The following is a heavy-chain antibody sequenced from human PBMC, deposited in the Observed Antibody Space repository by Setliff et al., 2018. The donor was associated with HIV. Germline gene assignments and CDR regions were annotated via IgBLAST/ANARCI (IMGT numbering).Heavy chain of an antibody. J-gene: IGHJ3*02. CDR3: AVDPGGDGFPSGYAFDI. CDR1: GYIFSHYG. Sequence: SVKVSCKISGYIFSHYGVTWVRQAPGQGLEWMGRIIPIFGMANYAQKFQGRVTIIADESTTTAYMELSSLRSDDTAVYYCAVDPGGDGFPSGYAFDIWGQGTMVTVS. CDR2: IIPIFGMA. D-gene: IGHD3-16*01. V-gene: IGHV1-69*13.